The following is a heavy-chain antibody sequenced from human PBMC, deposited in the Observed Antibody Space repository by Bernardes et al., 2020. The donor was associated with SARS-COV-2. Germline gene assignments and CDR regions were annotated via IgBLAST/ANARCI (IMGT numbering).Heavy chain of an antibody. J-gene: IGHJ4*02. CDR1: GHTLTELS. CDR2: FDPEDGET. V-gene: IGHV1-24*01. CDR3: ATSFAYCTNGVCPSDY. D-gene: IGHD2-8*01. Sequence: ASVKVSCKVSGHTLTELSMHWVRQAPGKGLEWMGGFDPEDGETIYAQKFQGRVTMTEDTSTDTAYMELSSLRSEDTAVYYCATSFAYCTNGVCPSDYWGQGTLVTVSS.